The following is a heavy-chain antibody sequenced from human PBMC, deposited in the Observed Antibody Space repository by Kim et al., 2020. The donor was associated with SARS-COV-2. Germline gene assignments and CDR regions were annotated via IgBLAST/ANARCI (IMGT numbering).Heavy chain of an antibody. CDR2: INHSGST. CDR1: GGSFSGYY. Sequence: SETLSLTCAVYGGSFSGYYWSWIRQPPGKGLEWIGEINHSGSTNYNPSLKSRVTISVDTSKNQFSLKLSSVTAADTAVYYCARARSYDYVWGSYRYITMPPGSFDYWGQGTLVTVSS. V-gene: IGHV4-34*01. CDR3: ARARSYDYVWGSYRYITMPPGSFDY. D-gene: IGHD3-16*02. J-gene: IGHJ4*03.